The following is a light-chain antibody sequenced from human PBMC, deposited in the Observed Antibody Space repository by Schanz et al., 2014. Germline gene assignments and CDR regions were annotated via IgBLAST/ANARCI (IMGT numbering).Light chain of an antibody. CDR3: CSHAGSSAFWV. V-gene: IGLV2-23*02. CDR1: SSDVGTYNY. CDR2: DVS. J-gene: IGLJ3*02. Sequence: QSALTQPASVSGSPGQSITISCTGTSSDVGTYNYVSWYQHHPGKAPKLMIYDVSDRPSGVSNRFSGSKSGNTASLTISGLQAEDEADYYCCSHAGSSAFWVIGGGTKLTVL.